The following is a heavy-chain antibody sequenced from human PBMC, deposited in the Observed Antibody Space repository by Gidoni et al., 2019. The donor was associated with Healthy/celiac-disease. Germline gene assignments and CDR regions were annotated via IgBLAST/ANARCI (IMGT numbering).Heavy chain of an antibody. Sequence: EVQLVESGGGLVQPGGSLRLACAASGFTFSDHYLDWVRQAPGKGLEWVGRTRNKANRYPTEYAASVKGRFTISRDDSKNSLYLQMNSLKTEDTAVYYCAREVSSWAFDYWGQGTLVTVSS. V-gene: IGHV3-72*01. CDR3: AREVSSWAFDY. CDR2: TRNKANRYPT. J-gene: IGHJ4*02. CDR1: GFTFSDHY. D-gene: IGHD6-13*01.